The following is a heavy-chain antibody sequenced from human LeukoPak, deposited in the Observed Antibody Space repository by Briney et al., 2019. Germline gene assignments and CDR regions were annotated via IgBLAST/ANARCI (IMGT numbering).Heavy chain of an antibody. CDR1: GFTFRSYA. Sequence: PGGSLRHSCAASGFTFRSYAMSWVRQAPGKGLEWIGYIYYSGSTNYNPSLKSRVTISVDTSKNQFSLKLSSVTAADTAVYYCARSAYDHDAFDIWGQGTMVTVSS. CDR3: ARSAYDHDAFDI. J-gene: IGHJ3*02. CDR2: IYYSGST. V-gene: IGHV4-59*01. D-gene: IGHD3-22*01.